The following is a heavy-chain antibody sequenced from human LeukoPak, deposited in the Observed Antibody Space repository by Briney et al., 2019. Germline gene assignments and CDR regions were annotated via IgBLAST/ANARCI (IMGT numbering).Heavy chain of an antibody. J-gene: IGHJ5*02. Sequence: ASVKVSCKASGYTFTGYYMHWVRQAPGQGLEWMGWINPNSGGTNYAQKFQGRVTMTRDASISTAYMELSRLKSDDTAVYYCARDGEYQLLYRWFDPWGQGTLVTVSS. CDR1: GYTFTGYY. CDR3: ARDGEYQLLYRWFDP. V-gene: IGHV1-2*02. CDR2: INPNSGGT. D-gene: IGHD2-2*02.